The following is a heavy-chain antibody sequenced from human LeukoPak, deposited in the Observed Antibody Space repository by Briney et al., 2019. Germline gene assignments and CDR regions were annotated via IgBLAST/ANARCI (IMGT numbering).Heavy chain of an antibody. J-gene: IGHJ3*02. Sequence: PSETLSLTCTVSGGSISSSSCYWGWSRQPPGKGLEWLGGIYYSGTTYYNPSLKSRGTISVDTSTNPFSLKLSSVTAADTAVYYCARRLPLRYFDWPPAAFDIWGQGTMVTVSS. V-gene: IGHV4-39*01. CDR1: GGSISSSSCY. CDR2: IYYSGTT. CDR3: ARRLPLRYFDWPPAAFDI. D-gene: IGHD3-9*01.